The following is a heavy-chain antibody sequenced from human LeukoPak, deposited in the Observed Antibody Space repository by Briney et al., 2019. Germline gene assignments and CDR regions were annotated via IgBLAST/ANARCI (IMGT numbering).Heavy chain of an antibody. CDR3: ARHPESYYYDSSAPPWDAFDI. V-gene: IGHV4-39*01. Sequence: SETLSLTCTVSGDAITSDKYYWGWIRQPPGKGLEWIGEIYHSGSTNYNPSLKSRVTISVDTSKNQFSLKLSSVTAADTAVYYCARHPESYYYDSSAPPWDAFDIWGQGTMVTVSS. CDR2: IYHSGST. D-gene: IGHD3-22*01. J-gene: IGHJ3*02. CDR1: GDAITSDKYY.